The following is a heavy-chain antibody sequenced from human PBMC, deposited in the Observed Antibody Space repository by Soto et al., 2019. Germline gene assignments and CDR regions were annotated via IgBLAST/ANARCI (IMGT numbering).Heavy chain of an antibody. CDR1: GGSISSGGNY. J-gene: IGHJ4*02. CDR2: IYYSGST. Sequence: ASETLSLTCTVSGGSISSGGNYWSWIRQHPGKGLEWIGYIYYSGSTYYNPSLKSRVTISVDTSKNQFSLKLSSVTAADTAVYYCARSAYCSSTSCYLVGNYYFDYWGQGTLVTVSS. CDR3: ARSAYCSSTSCYLVGNYYFDY. D-gene: IGHD2-2*01. V-gene: IGHV4-31*03.